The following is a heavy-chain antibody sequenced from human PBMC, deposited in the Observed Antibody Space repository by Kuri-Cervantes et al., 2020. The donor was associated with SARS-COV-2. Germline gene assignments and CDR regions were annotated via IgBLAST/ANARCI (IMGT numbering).Heavy chain of an antibody. J-gene: IGHJ4*02. CDR2: ISYDGSNK. Sequence: GGSLRLSCAASGFTFSSYAMHWVRQAPGKGLEWVAVISYDGSNKYYADSVKGRFTISRDNSKNTLYLQMNSLRAEDTAVYYCARGPGAYFGYWGQGTLVTVSS. CDR1: GFTFSSYA. D-gene: IGHD3-10*01. CDR3: ARGPGAYFGY. V-gene: IGHV3-30*04.